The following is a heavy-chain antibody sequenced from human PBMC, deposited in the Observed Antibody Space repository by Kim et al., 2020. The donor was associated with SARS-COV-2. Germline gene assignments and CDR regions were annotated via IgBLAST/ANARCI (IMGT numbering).Heavy chain of an antibody. D-gene: IGHD2-2*02. CDR2: ISSSSSYI. V-gene: IGHV3-21*01. J-gene: IGHJ3*02. Sequence: GGSLRLSCAASGFTFSSYSMNWVRQAPGKGLEWVSSISSSSSYIYYADSVKGRFTISRDNAKNSLYLQMNSLRAEDTAVYYCYGYCSSTSCYSSNAFDIWGQGTMVTVSS. CDR3: YGYCSSTSCYSSNAFDI. CDR1: GFTFSSYS.